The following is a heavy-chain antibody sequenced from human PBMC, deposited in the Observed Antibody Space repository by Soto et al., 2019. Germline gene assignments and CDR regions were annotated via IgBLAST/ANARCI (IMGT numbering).Heavy chain of an antibody. CDR1: GVTFNISI. Sequence: PWWSSRLARASSGVTFNISIVNGSRKTTGKGLGWVSSTSTSSTYIYYADSVKDRFTISRDNAKNSLYLRINRLRAEHTAVYYAEGGYSSSWYLFDPWGQGTLVTVSS. J-gene: IGHJ5*02. V-gene: IGHV3-21*01. CDR2: TSTSSTYI. D-gene: IGHD6-13*01. CDR3: EGGYSSSWYLFDP.